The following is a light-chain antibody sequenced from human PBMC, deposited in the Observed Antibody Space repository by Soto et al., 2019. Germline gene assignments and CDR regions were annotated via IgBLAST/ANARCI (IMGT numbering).Light chain of an antibody. CDR1: SSDVGIYNY. CDR3: CSFAGTYTHVV. Sequence: QSVLTQPRSVSGSPGQSVTISCTGTSSDVGIYNYVSWYQQHPGKAPKLMIFDVSKRPSGVPDRFSGSKSGNTASLTISGLQAEDEADYYCCSFAGTYTHVVFGGGTKVTVL. J-gene: IGLJ2*01. V-gene: IGLV2-11*01. CDR2: DVS.